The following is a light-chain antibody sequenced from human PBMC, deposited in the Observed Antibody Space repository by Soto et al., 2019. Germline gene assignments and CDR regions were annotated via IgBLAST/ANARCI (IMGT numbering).Light chain of an antibody. CDR1: GSDVGAYDY. CDR2: ETN. V-gene: IGLV2-8*01. CDR3: SSFAGSNNFPYV. Sequence: QSALTQPPSASGSPGQSVTISCTGTGSDVGAYDYVSWYQQHPGKAPKLMIYETNKRPSGVPDRFSGSKSGNTASLTVSGLQAEDEADYYCSSFAGSNNFPYVFGTGTKVTVL. J-gene: IGLJ1*01.